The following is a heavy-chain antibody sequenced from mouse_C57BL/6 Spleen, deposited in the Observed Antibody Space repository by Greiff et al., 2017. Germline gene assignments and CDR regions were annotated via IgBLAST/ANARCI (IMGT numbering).Heavy chain of an antibody. CDR2: INYDGSST. D-gene: IGHD1-1*01. CDR1: GFTFSDYY. V-gene: IGHV5-16*01. CDR3: ARSEGGVGFAY. Sequence: EVKLVESEGGLVQPGSSMKLSCTASGFTFSDYYMAWVRQVPDKGLEWVANINYDGSSTYYLDSLKSRFIISRDNAKNILYLQMSSLKSEDTATYYCARSEGGVGFAYWGQGTLVTVSA. J-gene: IGHJ3*01.